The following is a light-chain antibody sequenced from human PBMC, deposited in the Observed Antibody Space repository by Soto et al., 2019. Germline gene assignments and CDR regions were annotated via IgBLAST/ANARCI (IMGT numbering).Light chain of an antibody. CDR3: SSYTSTSTRV. CDR1: SSDVGGYNY. CDR2: DVS. Sequence: QSALTQPASVSGSPGQSITISCTGTSSDVGGYNYVSWYQQHPGRAPKLMIYDVSNRPSGVSDRFSGSKSGITASLTISGIQAEDEADYSCSSYTSTSTRVFGTGTKVTVL. V-gene: IGLV2-14*01. J-gene: IGLJ1*01.